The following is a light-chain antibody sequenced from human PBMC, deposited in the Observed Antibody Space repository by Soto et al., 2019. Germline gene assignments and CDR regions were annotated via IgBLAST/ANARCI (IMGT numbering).Light chain of an antibody. CDR2: ETT. Sequence: QSVLTQPASVSGSPGQSITISCTGSSSDVGNSNLVSWFQQDPGKAPKLILYETTERPSGVSGRFSGSKSGTSASLAISGLRSEDEADYYCATWGDRLSGRYVFGSGTKVTVL. CDR3: ATWGDRLSGRYV. J-gene: IGLJ1*01. CDR1: SSDVGNSNL. V-gene: IGLV2-14*02.